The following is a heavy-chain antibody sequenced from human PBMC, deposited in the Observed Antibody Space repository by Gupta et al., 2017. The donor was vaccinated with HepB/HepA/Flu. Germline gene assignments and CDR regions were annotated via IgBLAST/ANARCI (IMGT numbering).Heavy chain of an antibody. CDR2: ISGSGGST. Sequence: EVQLLESGGGLVQPGGSLRLSCAASGFTFSSSALSWVRQAPGKGLDWVSAISGSGGSTYYADSVKGRFTISRDNSKNTLYLQMNSLRAEDTAVYYWAKAAGYSSGWGFDYWGQGTLVTVSS. J-gene: IGHJ4*02. D-gene: IGHD6-19*01. CDR3: AKAAGYSSGWGFDY. CDR1: GFTFSSSA. V-gene: IGHV3-23*01.